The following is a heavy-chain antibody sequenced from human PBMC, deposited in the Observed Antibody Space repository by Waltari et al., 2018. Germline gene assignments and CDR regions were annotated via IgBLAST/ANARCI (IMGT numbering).Heavy chain of an antibody. V-gene: IGHV3-7*04. J-gene: IGHJ4*02. Sequence: EVQLVESGGGLVQPGGSLRLSCSGSGFTFTNHWMSWVRKAPGKVPEWVASIKQDGSEKYYVDSMKGRFTISRDNAKNSLSLQMDSLRAEDTAVYFCARGVTTVEYWGQGTLVTVSS. CDR2: IKQDGSEK. CDR3: ARGVTTVEY. D-gene: IGHD2-21*02. CDR1: GFTFTNHW.